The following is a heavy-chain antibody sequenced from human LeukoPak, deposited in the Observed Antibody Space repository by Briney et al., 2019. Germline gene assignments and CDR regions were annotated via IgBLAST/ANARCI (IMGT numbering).Heavy chain of an antibody. CDR2: IFHSGST. CDR3: ARDRGVAVAGPPGY. CDR1: GYSISSGYY. J-gene: IGHJ4*02. V-gene: IGHV4-38-2*02. Sequence: PSETLSLTCAVSGYSISSGYYRGWIRPPPGKGLEWVGSIFHSGSTYYNPSLKSRVTISVDTSKNQFSLKLSSVTAADTAVYYCARDRGVAVAGPPGYWGQGTLVTVSS. D-gene: IGHD6-19*01.